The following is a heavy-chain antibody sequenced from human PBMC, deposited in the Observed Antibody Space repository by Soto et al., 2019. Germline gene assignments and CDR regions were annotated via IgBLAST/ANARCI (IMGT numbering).Heavy chain of an antibody. CDR1: GYTFTSYG. J-gene: IGHJ4*02. V-gene: IGHV1-18*04. CDR3: ARVRVGVVTAILHDY. Sequence: QVQLVQSGAEVKKPGASVKVSCQASGYTFTSYGISWVRQAPGQGLEWMGWISAYNGNTNYAQKLQGRVTMTTDTPTSTAYMELRSLIADDTAVYYCARVRVGVVTAILHDYWGQGTLVTVSS. D-gene: IGHD2-21*02. CDR2: ISAYNGNT.